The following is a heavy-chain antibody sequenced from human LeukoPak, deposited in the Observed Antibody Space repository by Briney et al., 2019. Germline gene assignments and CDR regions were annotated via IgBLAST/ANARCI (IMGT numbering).Heavy chain of an antibody. CDR2: IHPNSGGT. CDR3: ARLDVRGTVYDYYYMDV. J-gene: IGHJ6*03. Sequence: ASVKVSCKASGYTFTSYGISWVRQAPGQGLEWVGWIHPNSGGTKYAQSFQGRVTMTRDTSISTAYMEVSRLRSDDTAVYYCARLDVRGTVYDYYYMDVWGKGTTVTVSS. V-gene: IGHV1-2*02. CDR1: GYTFTSYG. D-gene: IGHD2-15*01.